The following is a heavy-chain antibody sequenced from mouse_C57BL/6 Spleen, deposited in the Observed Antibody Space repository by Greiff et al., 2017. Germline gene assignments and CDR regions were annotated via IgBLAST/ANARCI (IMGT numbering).Heavy chain of an antibody. CDR2: ISSGSSSI. CDR3: ARRYYYAMDY. Sequence: EVQLVESGGGLVKPGGSLKLSCAASGFTFSDYGMHWVRQAPEKGLEWVAYISSGSSSIYYADTVQGRFPFSIDNAKNTLFLQMTSLRSEDTAMYYCARRYYYAMDYWGQGTSVTVSS. CDR1: GFTFSDYG. V-gene: IGHV5-17*01. J-gene: IGHJ4*01.